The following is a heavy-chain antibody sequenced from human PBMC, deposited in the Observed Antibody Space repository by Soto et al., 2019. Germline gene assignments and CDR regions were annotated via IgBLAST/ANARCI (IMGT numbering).Heavy chain of an antibody. CDR2: IDPSDSYT. D-gene: IGHD3-10*01. V-gene: IGHV5-10-1*01. Sequence: GESLKISCKGSGYSFTSYWISWVRQMPVKGLEWMGRIDPSDSYTNYSPSFQGHVTISADKSISTAYLQWSSLKASDTAMYYCARHSITMVRGPAGMDVWGQGTTVTVS. CDR3: ARHSITMVRGPAGMDV. CDR1: GYSFTSYW. J-gene: IGHJ6*02.